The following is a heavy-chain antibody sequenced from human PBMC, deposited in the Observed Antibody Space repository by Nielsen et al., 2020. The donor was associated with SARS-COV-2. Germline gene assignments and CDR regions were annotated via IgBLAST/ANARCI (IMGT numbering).Heavy chain of an antibody. Sequence: ASVKVSCKASGYTFTTYGVSWVRQSPGQGLEWMGWMNTKSGDAGYAQKFQGRVTMTRNTSISTAYMELSSLRSEDTAVYYCARDPYGGSLGGPRGQGTLVTVSS. CDR2: MNTKSGDA. D-gene: IGHD5-12*01. CDR3: ARDPYGGSLGGP. J-gene: IGHJ4*02. CDR1: GYTFTTYG. V-gene: IGHV1-8*02.